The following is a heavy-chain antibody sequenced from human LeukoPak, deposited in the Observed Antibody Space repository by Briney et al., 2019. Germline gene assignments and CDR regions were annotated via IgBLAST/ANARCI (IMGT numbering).Heavy chain of an antibody. V-gene: IGHV6-1*01. CDR1: GDIFSNNNYA. J-gene: IGHJ3*01. Sequence: SQTLSLTCALSGDIFSNNNYAWHWIRQSPSRGLEWLGRTYYRSQWKNDYARSVMSRISVDPDTSKNQFSLHLSSVTPDDTAVYYCAGGYAFDVWGQGTMVTVSS. CDR2: TYYRSQWKN. CDR3: AGGYAFDV.